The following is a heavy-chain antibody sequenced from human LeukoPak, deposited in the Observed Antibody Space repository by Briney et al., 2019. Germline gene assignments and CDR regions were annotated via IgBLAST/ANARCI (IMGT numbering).Heavy chain of an antibody. CDR3: ATFSWLLFAFDI. CDR2: INAGNGYT. J-gene: IGHJ3*02. CDR1: GYTFTNYA. Sequence: ASVKVSCKASGYTFTNYAMHWVRQAPGQRLEWMGWINAGNGYTKYSQKFQGRVTITRDTSATTAYMELSSLRSEDTAVYYCATFSWLLFAFDIWGQGTMVTVSS. V-gene: IGHV1-3*01. D-gene: IGHD3-3*01.